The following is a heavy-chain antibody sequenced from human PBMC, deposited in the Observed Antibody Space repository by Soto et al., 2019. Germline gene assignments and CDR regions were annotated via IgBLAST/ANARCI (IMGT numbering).Heavy chain of an antibody. CDR2: ISYDGSNK. Sequence: QVQLVESGGGVVQPGRSLRLSCAASGFTFSSYGMHWVRQAPGKGLEWVAVISYDGSNKYYADSVKGRFTISRDNSKNTLYLQMNSLRAEDTAVYYCAKALKIIEHWGRGNLVTVSS. V-gene: IGHV3-30*18. J-gene: IGHJ2*01. CDR1: GFTFSSYG. CDR3: AKALKIIEH.